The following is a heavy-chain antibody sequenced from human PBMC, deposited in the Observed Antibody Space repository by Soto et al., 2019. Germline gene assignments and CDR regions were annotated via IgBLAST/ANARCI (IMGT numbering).Heavy chain of an antibody. Sequence: KPSETLSLTCTVSGGSINSNNYYWAWIRQPPGKGLAWIASIYYDGSTYYNPSLKSRVSISVDTSKNHFSLKLSSATAADTAVYYCAKVVVAATRHTDFDPWGQGTLVTVSS. D-gene: IGHD2-15*01. CDR1: GGSINSNNYY. V-gene: IGHV4-39*02. J-gene: IGHJ5*02. CDR3: AKVVVAATRHTDFDP. CDR2: IYYDGST.